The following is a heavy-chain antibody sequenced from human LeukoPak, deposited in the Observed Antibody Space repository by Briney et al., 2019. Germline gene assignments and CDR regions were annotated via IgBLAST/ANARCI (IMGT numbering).Heavy chain of an antibody. J-gene: IGHJ4*02. CDR2: IYWDDDK. D-gene: IGHD1-26*01. CDR1: GFSLSTSGMG. CDR3: ARIRGIMGARYFDY. V-gene: IGHV2-5*02. Sequence: SGPTLVNPTQTLTLTCTFSGFSLSTSGMGVGWVRQPPGKALEWLALIYWDDDKRYSPSLKSRLAVTKDTSKNQVVLTMTNMDPVDTATYYCARIRGIMGARYFDYWGQGTLVTVSS.